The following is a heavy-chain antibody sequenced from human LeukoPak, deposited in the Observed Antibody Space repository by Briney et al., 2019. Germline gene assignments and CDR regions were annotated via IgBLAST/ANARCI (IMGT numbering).Heavy chain of an antibody. CDR1: GFTFSSFE. Sequence: PGGSLRLSCAASGFTFSSFEMSWVRQAPGKGLEWISYISSSGSGSTIYYADSVKGRFTISRDNAKNTLSLQMNSLRTEDTAVYYCAREVCIGGSCSVFDYWGQGTLVTVSS. CDR3: AREVCIGGSCSVFDY. CDR2: ISSSGSGSTI. V-gene: IGHV3-48*03. J-gene: IGHJ4*02. D-gene: IGHD2-15*01.